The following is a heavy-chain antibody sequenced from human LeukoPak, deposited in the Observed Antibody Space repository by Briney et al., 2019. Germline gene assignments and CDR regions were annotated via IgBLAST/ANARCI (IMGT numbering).Heavy chain of an antibody. V-gene: IGHV1-2*02. CDR1: GYTFTGYY. CDR3: AKGVGYYDYVWGSYRYSGYDAFDI. CDR2: ISPNSGGT. J-gene: IGHJ3*02. Sequence: ASVKVSCKASGYTFTGYYIHWVRQAPGQGLEWMGWISPNSGGTNYAQKFQGRVTMTRDTSINTAYMELSRLRSDDTAVYYCAKGVGYYDYVWGSYRYSGYDAFDIWGQGTMVTVSS. D-gene: IGHD3-16*02.